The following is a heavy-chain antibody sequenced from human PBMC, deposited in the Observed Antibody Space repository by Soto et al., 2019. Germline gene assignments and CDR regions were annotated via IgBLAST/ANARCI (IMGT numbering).Heavy chain of an antibody. D-gene: IGHD1-26*01. V-gene: IGHV1-2*04. CDR1: GYTFTGYY. CDR2: INPNSGGT. Sequence: ASVKVSCKASGYTFTGYYMHWVRQAPGQGLEWMGWINPNSGGTNYAQKFQGWVTMTRDTSISTAYMELSRLRSDDTAVYYCASISYRANDAFDIWGQGTMVTVSS. CDR3: ASISYRANDAFDI. J-gene: IGHJ3*02.